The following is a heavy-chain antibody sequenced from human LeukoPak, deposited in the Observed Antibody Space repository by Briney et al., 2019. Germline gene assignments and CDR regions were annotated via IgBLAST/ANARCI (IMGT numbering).Heavy chain of an antibody. D-gene: IGHD6-19*01. CDR2: ISYDGSNK. CDR1: GFTFSSYA. CDR3: VKVRQWSYYFDY. J-gene: IGHJ4*02. Sequence: PGGSLRLSCAASGFTFSSYAMHWVRQAPGKGLEWVAVISYDGSNKYYADSVKGRFTISRDNSKNTLYLQMNSLGAEDTAVYYCVKVRQWSYYFDYWGQGTLVTVSS. V-gene: IGHV3-30-3*01.